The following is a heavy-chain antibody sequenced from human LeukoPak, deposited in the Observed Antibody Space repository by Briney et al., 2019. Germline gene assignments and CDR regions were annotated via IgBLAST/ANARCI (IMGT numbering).Heavy chain of an antibody. CDR1: GGSISRGGYY. CDR2: IYYSGIT. D-gene: IGHD3-16*01. CDR3: ARAGKGNWSVGENDY. J-gene: IGHJ4*02. V-gene: IGHV4-31*03. Sequence: SQTLSLTCTVSGGSISRGGYYWSWVRQHPGKGLEWNVYIYYSGITYYNPSLKSRVTISVDTSKNQFSLKLSSVTAADTSVYYCARAGKGNWSVGENDYWGQGTLVTVSS.